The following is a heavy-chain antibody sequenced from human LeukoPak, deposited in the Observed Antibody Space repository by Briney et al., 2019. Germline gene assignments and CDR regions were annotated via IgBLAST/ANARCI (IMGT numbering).Heavy chain of an antibody. Sequence: PSETLSLTCTVSGGSISSYYWSWIRQPPGKGLERIGYIYYSGSTNYNPSLKSRVTISVDMSKNQFSLKLRSVTAADTAVYYCARYPGLEGAGSKGAFDYWGQGTLVTVSS. J-gene: IGHJ4*02. CDR3: ARYPGLEGAGSKGAFDY. CDR2: IYYSGST. V-gene: IGHV4-59*01. CDR1: GGSISSYY. D-gene: IGHD3-10*01.